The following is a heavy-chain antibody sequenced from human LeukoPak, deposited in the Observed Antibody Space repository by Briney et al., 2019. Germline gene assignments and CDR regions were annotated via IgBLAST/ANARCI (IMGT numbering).Heavy chain of an antibody. CDR2: ISAYNGNT. CDR3: ARDYRGIAVADYYFDY. CDR1: GYTFNSYG. J-gene: IGHJ4*02. V-gene: IGHV1-18*01. D-gene: IGHD6-19*01. Sequence: ASVKVSCKASGYTFNSYGISWMRQALGQGLEWMGWISAYNGNTKYAQKFQGRVTMTTDTSTSTAYMELKSLRSDDTAVYYCARDYRGIAVADYYFDYWGQGTLVTVSS.